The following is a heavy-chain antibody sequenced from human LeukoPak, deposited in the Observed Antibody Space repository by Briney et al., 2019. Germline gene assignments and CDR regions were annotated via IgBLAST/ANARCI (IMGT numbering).Heavy chain of an antibody. CDR3: ARSVAKRWLQARAYFDY. J-gene: IGHJ4*02. V-gene: IGHV4-31*03. D-gene: IGHD5-12*01. CDR1: GGSISSGDYY. Sequence: SETQSLTCTVSGGSISSGDYYWSWIRQHPGKGLEWIGYIYYSGSTYYNPSLKNRVTISLDTSKNQFSLKLSSVTAADTAVYYCARSVAKRWLQARAYFDYWGQGTLVTVSS. CDR2: IYYSGST.